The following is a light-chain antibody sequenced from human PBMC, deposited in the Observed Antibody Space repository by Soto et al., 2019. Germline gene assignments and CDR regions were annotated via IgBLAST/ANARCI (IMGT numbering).Light chain of an antibody. J-gene: IGKJ1*01. CDR1: QTISSW. Sequence: DIQMTQSPSTLSGSVGDRVTITCRASQTISSWLAWYQQKPGKAPKLLIYKASTLKSGVPSRFSGSGFGTEFTLTIRGLQPEDFATYYCQHYNSYSEAFGQGTKVDI. CDR2: KAS. V-gene: IGKV1-5*03. CDR3: QHYNSYSEA.